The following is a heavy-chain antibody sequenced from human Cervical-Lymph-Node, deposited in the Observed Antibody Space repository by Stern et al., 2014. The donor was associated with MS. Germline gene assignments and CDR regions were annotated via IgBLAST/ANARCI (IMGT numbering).Heavy chain of an antibody. D-gene: IGHD6-19*01. CDR1: GFSFSDYY. J-gene: IGHJ4*02. V-gene: IGHV3-11*06. Sequence: QVQLVESGGGLVKPGGSLRLSCAASGFSFSDYYMSWIRQAPGKGLEWVTYISGSTSYTKYADSVKGRFTISRDNTKNSLYLQMNSLSAEDTAVYYCARGYSSGWYAVSDYWGQGSLVTVSS. CDR2: ISGSTSYT. CDR3: ARGYSSGWYAVSDY.